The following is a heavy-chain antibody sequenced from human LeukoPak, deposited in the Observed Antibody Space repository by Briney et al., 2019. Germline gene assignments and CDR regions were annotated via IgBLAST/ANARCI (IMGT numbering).Heavy chain of an antibody. D-gene: IGHD7-27*01. CDR1: GYTFTAHY. CDR2: INPNSGVT. Sequence: GASVKVSCKASGYTFTAHYIHWVRQAPGQGLEWMGWINPNSGVTYYAQTFQGRVTMTRDTSISSAYMELSSLRSDDAAVYYCAKDPRLGIPSGIYYFDYWGQGTLVTVSS. J-gene: IGHJ4*02. CDR3: AKDPRLGIPSGIYYFDY. V-gene: IGHV1-2*02.